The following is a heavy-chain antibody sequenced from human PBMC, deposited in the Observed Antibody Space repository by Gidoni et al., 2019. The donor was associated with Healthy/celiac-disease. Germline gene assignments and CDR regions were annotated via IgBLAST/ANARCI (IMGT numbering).Heavy chain of an antibody. J-gene: IGHJ6*03. CDR2: ISYDGSNK. D-gene: IGHD2-15*01. Sequence: QVQLVESGGGVVQPGRSLRLSCAASGFTFSSYGMPWVRQAPGKGLEWVAVISYDGSNKYYADSVKGRFTISRDNSKNTLYLQMNSLRAEDTAVYYCAKDRVNCSGGSCLSYYYMDVWGKGTTVTVSS. CDR1: GFTFSSYG. CDR3: AKDRVNCSGGSCLSYYYMDV. V-gene: IGHV3-30*18.